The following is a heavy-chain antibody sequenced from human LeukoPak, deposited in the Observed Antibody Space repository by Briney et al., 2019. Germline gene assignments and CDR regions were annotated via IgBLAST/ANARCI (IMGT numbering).Heavy chain of an antibody. J-gene: IGHJ4*02. D-gene: IGHD5-12*01. CDR3: ARQRLRLRLDAFDY. CDR2: ISHSGST. V-gene: IGHV4-34*01. CDR1: DGSFSGFY. Sequence: SETLSLTCAIYDGSFSGFYWSWIRQPPGKGLEWIGEISHSGSTNYNPSLKSRVTISVDTSKNQFSLKLSSVTAADTAVYYCARQRLRLRLDAFDYWGQGTLVTVSS.